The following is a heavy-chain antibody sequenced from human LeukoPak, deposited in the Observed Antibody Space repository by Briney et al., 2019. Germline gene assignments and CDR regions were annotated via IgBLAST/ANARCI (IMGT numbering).Heavy chain of an antibody. CDR3: AAIAAAALY. D-gene: IGHD6-25*01. CDR2: IRYDESYQ. J-gene: IGHJ4*02. Sequence: GGSLRLSCAASGFTVSGYGMRWVRQAPGKGLEWVAYIRYDESYQYYVDSVRGRFTISRDNSKNMLFLQMNSLGAEDTAVYYCAAIAAAALYWGQGTQVTVSS. CDR1: GFTVSGYG. V-gene: IGHV3-30*02.